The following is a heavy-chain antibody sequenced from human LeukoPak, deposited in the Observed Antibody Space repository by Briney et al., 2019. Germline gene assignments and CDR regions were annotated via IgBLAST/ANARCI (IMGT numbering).Heavy chain of an antibody. Sequence: PSETLSLTCTVSGASISGYYCSWVRQPPGQGLEWIGYIYYSGTTVYNPSLKSRVTMSVDTSKNQFSLRLSSVTAADTAVYYCARHAPAHFDLLWGQGTLVTVSS. CDR3: ARHAPAHFDLL. J-gene: IGHJ4*02. D-gene: IGHD3-9*01. CDR2: IYYSGTT. V-gene: IGHV4-59*08. CDR1: GASISGYY.